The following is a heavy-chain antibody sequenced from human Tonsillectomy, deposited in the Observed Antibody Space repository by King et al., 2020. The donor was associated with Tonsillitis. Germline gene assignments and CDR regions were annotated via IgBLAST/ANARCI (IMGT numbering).Heavy chain of an antibody. CDR1: GFTFSSYE. Sequence: VQLVESGGGLVQPGGSLRLSCAASGFTFSSYEMNWVRQAPGKGLEWVSYISSSGSTIYYADSVKGRFTISRDNAKNSLYLQMNSLRAEDTAVYYCARGDHQYDISGYHYWGQGTLVTVS. J-gene: IGHJ4*02. D-gene: IGHD3-22*01. CDR2: ISSSGSTI. V-gene: IGHV3-48*03. CDR3: ARGDHQYDISGYHY.